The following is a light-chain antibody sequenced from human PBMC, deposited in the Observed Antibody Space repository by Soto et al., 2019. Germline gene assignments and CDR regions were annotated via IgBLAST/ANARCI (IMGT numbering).Light chain of an antibody. CDR1: SSNIGNNY. V-gene: IGLV1-51*01. Sequence: QSVLTQPTSVSAAPGQKVTISCSGSSSNIGNNYVSWYQQLPGTAPKLIIYDHNKRPSGIPYRFSGSQSVTAATLGITGLQTGDEAGYYCGTWDSSLSAGVFGGGTKLTVL. J-gene: IGLJ2*01. CDR3: GTWDSSLSAGV. CDR2: DHN.